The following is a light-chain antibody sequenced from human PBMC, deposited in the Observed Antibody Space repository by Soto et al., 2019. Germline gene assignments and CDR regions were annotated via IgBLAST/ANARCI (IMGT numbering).Light chain of an antibody. CDR3: QQRSNLVS. CDR1: QSVSSN. V-gene: IGKV3-11*01. CDR2: GAS. Sequence: EIVMTQSPATLSLSPGERATLSCRASQSVSSNLAWYQQKPGQAPRLRIFGASTRATGIPARLSGSGSGTDFTLTISSIEPEDFAVYYCQQRSNLVSFGPGTRLEIK. J-gene: IGKJ5*01.